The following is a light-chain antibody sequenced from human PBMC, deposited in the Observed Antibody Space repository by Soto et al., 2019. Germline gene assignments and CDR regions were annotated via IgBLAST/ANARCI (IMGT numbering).Light chain of an antibody. CDR2: DAS. V-gene: IGKV3-11*01. Sequence: EIVLTQSPGTLSLSPGERATLSCRASQSISSYLAWYQQKPGQAPRLLIYDASNRATGIPTRFSGSGSGTDFTLTISTLAPEDFAVYYCQQRSTGGVTFGGGTKVEMK. CDR1: QSISSY. J-gene: IGKJ4*01. CDR3: QQRSTGGVT.